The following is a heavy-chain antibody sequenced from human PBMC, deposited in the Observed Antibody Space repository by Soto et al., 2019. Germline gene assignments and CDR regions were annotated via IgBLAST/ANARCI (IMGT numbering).Heavy chain of an antibody. V-gene: IGHV3-30*18. J-gene: IGHJ4*02. D-gene: IGHD3-3*01. Sequence: QVQLVESGGGVVQPGRSLRLSCAASGFTFSSYGMHWVRQAPGKGLEWVAVISYDGSNKYYADSVKGRFTISRDNSKNTLYLQMNSLSAEDTAVYYCAKDFPTQEYDFWSGYPNYYFDYWGQGTLVTVSS. CDR3: AKDFPTQEYDFWSGYPNYYFDY. CDR2: ISYDGSNK. CDR1: GFTFSSYG.